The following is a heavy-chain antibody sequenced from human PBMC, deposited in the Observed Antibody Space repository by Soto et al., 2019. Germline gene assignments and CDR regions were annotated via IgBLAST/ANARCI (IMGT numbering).Heavy chain of an antibody. Sequence: XGSLRLSCAASGFTFSSYSMNWVRQAPGKGLEWVSSISSSSSYIYYADSVKGRFTISRDNAKNSLYLQMNSLRAEDTAVYYCATSYEDPYYYDSSGYYRIDYWGQGTLVTVSS. J-gene: IGHJ4*02. CDR3: ATSYEDPYYYDSSGYYRIDY. CDR2: ISSSSSYI. D-gene: IGHD3-22*01. CDR1: GFTFSSYS. V-gene: IGHV3-21*01.